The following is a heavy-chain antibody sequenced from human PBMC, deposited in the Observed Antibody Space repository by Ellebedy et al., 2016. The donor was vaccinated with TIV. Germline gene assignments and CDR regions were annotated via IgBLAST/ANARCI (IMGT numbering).Heavy chain of an antibody. CDR3: AGISGSYLDAFDI. J-gene: IGHJ3*02. D-gene: IGHD1-26*01. CDR2: IYYSGST. CDR1: GGSFSGYY. V-gene: IGHV4-59*12. Sequence: SETLSLTXAVYGGSFSGYYWSWIRQPPGKGLEWIGYIYYSGSTNYNPSLKSRVTISVDTSKNQFSLKLSSVTAADTAVYYCAGISGSYLDAFDIWGQGTMVTVSS.